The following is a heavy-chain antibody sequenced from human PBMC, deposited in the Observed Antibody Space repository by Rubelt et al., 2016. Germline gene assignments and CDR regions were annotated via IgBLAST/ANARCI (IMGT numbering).Heavy chain of an antibody. V-gene: IGHV1-18*01. D-gene: IGHD1-26*01. Sequence: QVQLLQSGAEVKKPGASVKVSCQASGYTFSSYGISWVRQAPGQGLEWMGWISAYNGNTRYGQKGQVRVTLTTDTSTSTAYMELRSLTSDDTAVYYCAREQWELHELDTWGQGTLVSVSS. CDR1: GYTFSSYG. CDR3: AREQWELHELDT. J-gene: IGHJ5*02. CDR2: ISAYNGNT.